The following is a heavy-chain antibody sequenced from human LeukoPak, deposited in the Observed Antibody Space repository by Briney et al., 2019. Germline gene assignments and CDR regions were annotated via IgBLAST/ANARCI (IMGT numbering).Heavy chain of an antibody. V-gene: IGHV3-30-3*01. D-gene: IGHD3-10*01. CDR2: ISYDGSNK. Sequence: GRSLRLSCAASGFTFSSYAMHWVRQAPGKGLEWVAVISYDGSNKYYADSVKGRFTISRDNSKNTLHLQMNSLRAEDTAVYYCASYYYGSGSYVDYWGQGTLVTVSS. J-gene: IGHJ4*02. CDR3: ASYYYGSGSYVDY. CDR1: GFTFSSYA.